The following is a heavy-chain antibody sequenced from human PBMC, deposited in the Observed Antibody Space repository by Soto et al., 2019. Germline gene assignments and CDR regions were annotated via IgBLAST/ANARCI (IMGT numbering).Heavy chain of an antibody. CDR2: IYSGGAT. Sequence: EVQLVESGGGLVQPGGSLRLSCAASGLTVSNNYMRWVRQAPGKGLEWVSLIYSGGATYYADSVKGRFTISRDNSTNTLYLQMNSMSAEATAVCYCARDGTYNWVGGQGILVTVSS. V-gene: IGHV3-66*01. J-gene: IGHJ4*02. CDR1: GLTVSNNY. CDR3: ARDGTYNWV. D-gene: IGHD1-1*01.